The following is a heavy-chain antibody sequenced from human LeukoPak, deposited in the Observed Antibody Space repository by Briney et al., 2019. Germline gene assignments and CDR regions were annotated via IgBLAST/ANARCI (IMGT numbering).Heavy chain of an antibody. Sequence: PGGSLRLSCAASGFSFDDYGMSWVRQAPGKGLEWVSGINWNGGSTGYADSVKGRFTISRDNAKNSLYLQMNSLRAEHTALYYFLRDRWRMGIVVVGYMDVWGKGTTVTVSS. D-gene: IGHD2-2*01. V-gene: IGHV3-20*04. J-gene: IGHJ6*03. CDR2: INWNGGST. CDR1: GFSFDDYG. CDR3: LRDRWRMGIVVVGYMDV.